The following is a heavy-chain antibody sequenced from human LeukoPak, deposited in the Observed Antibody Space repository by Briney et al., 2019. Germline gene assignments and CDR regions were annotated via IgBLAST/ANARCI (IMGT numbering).Heavy chain of an antibody. V-gene: IGHV7-4-1*02. CDR3: ARGPGYYYDSSGYVGDY. CDR1: GYTFTSYA. CDR2: INTNTGNP. J-gene: IGHJ4*02. Sequence: ASVKVSCKASGYTFTSYAMNWVRQAPGQGLEWMGWINTNTGNPTYAQGFTGRFVFSLDTSVSTAYLQISSLKAEDTAVYYCARGPGYYYDSSGYVGDYWGQGTLVTVSS. D-gene: IGHD3-22*01.